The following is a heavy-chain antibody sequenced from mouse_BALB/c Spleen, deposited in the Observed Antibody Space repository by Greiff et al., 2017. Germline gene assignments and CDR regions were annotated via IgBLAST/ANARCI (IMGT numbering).Heavy chain of an antibody. D-gene: IGHD1-1*01. CDR2: IWSGGST. V-gene: IGHV2-2*02. J-gene: IGHJ2*01. CDR3: ARYYGSSYDYFDY. Sequence: QVQLQQSGPGLVQPSQSLSITCTVSGFSLTSYGVHWVRQSPGKGLEWLGVIWSGGSTDYNAAFISRLSISKDNSKSQVFFKRNSLQANDTAIYYCARYYGSSYDYFDYWGQGATRTVSS. CDR1: GFSLTSYG.